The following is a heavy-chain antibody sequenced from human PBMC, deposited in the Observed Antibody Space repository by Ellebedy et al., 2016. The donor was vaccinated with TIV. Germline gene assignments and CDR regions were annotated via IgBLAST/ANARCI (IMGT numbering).Heavy chain of an antibody. D-gene: IGHD3-22*01. CDR3: ARSSDDSSGYYTWYFDL. J-gene: IGHJ2*01. V-gene: IGHV1-69*13. CDR2: IIPIFGTA. CDR1: GGTFSSYA. Sequence: ASVKVSCKASGGTFSSYAISWVRQAPGQGLEWMGGIIPIFGTANYAQKFQGRVTITADESTSTAYMELSSLRSEDTAVYYCARSSDDSSGYYTWYFDLWGRGTLVTVSS.